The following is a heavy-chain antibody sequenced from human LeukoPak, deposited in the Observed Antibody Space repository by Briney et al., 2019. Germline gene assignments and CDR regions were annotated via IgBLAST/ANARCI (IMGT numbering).Heavy chain of an antibody. J-gene: IGHJ4*02. Sequence: SQTLSLTCTVSGGSISSGGYYWTWIRQHPGKGLEWIAYIYYSGSTYYNPSLRSRVTISVDTSNNQFSLKLSSVTAADTAVYYCARAGRASSFVDYWGQGTLATVSS. CDR2: IYYSGST. CDR3: ARAGRASSFVDY. D-gene: IGHD6-13*01. CDR1: GGSISSGGYY. V-gene: IGHV4-31*03.